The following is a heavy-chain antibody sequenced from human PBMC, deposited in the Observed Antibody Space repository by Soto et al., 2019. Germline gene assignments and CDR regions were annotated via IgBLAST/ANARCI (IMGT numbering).Heavy chain of an antibody. CDR2: SNHSGST. D-gene: IGHD3-10*01. J-gene: IGHJ6*02. CDR3: ASTTVWFGEFVYYYGMDV. Sequence: SETLSLTFVVSGRAFSVYYWSWIRQHPGKGLEWIGESNHSGSTNYNPSLKSRVTISVDTSKNQFSLKLSSVTAADTAVYYGASTTVWFGEFVYYYGMDVWGQGTTVT. V-gene: IGHV4-34*01. CDR1: GRAFSVYY.